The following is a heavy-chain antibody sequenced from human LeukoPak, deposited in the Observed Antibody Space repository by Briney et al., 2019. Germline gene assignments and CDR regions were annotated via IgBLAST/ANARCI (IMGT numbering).Heavy chain of an antibody. V-gene: IGHV4-34*01. D-gene: IGHD6-13*01. CDR3: TYLAAAGTLR. J-gene: IGHJ4*02. Sequence: SETLSLTCAVYGGCFSGYYWSWIRQPPGKGLEWIGEINHSGSTNYNPSLKSRVTISVDTSKNQFSLKLSSVTAADTAVYYCTYLAAAGTLRWGQGTLVTVSS. CDR2: INHSGST. CDR1: GGCFSGYY.